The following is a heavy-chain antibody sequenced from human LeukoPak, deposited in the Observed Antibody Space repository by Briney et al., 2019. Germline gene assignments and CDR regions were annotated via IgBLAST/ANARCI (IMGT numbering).Heavy chain of an antibody. CDR2: ISYDGSNK. CDR1: GSTFSSYA. CDR3: ARDAYCSGGSCYSGLDY. Sequence: GGSLRLSCAASGSTFSSYAMHWVRQAPGKGLEWVAVISYDGSNKYYADSVKGRFTISRDNSKNTLYLQMNSLRAEDTAVYYCARDAYCSGGSCYSGLDYWGQGTLVTVSS. V-gene: IGHV3-30*04. J-gene: IGHJ4*02. D-gene: IGHD2-15*01.